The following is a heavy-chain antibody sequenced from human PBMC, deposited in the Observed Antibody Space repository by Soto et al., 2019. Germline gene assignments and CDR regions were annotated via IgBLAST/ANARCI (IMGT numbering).Heavy chain of an antibody. Sequence: EVQVVASGGGLVQPGGSLRLSCAASGFSFSSYWMSWVRQAPGKGPEWVANIKQDGSDTYYVDSVKGRFTISRDNARNSLSLQMNSLRSEDTAVYFCARAGGSGGFMDVWGKGTTVTVSS. V-gene: IGHV3-7*01. CDR1: GFSFSSYW. J-gene: IGHJ6*04. CDR2: IKQDGSDT. CDR3: ARAGGSGGFMDV. D-gene: IGHD2-15*01.